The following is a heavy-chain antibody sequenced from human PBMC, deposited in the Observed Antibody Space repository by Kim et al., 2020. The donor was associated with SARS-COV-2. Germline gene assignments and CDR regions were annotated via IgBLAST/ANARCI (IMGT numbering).Heavy chain of an antibody. CDR3: AISPLWFDPYYYGMDV. Sequence: SVKGRFTISRDNSKNTLYLQMNSLRDEDTAVYYCAISPLWFDPYYYGMDVWGQGTTVTVSS. J-gene: IGHJ6*02. V-gene: IGHV3-23*01. D-gene: IGHD3-10*01.